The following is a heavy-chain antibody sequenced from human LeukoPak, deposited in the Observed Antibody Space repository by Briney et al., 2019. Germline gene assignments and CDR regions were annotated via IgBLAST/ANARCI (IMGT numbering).Heavy chain of an antibody. J-gene: IGHJ4*02. D-gene: IGHD3-9*01. CDR2: IYYSGST. V-gene: IGHV4-39*07. CDR3: ARAGGLRYFDWLLKRTPDYYFDY. Sequence: SETLSLTCTVSGGSISTTNYYWGWIRQPPGKGLEWIGSIYYSGSTYYNPSLKSRVTISVDTSKNQFSLKLSSVTAADTAVYYCARAGGLRYFDWLLKRTPDYYFDYWGQGTLVTVSP. CDR1: GGSISTTNYY.